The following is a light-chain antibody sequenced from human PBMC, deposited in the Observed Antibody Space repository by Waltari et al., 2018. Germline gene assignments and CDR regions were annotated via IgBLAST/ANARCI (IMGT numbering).Light chain of an antibody. CDR2: DTS. V-gene: IGKV3-11*01. J-gene: IGKJ4*01. Sequence: ELVLTQSPAIVSLSPGERATLSCRASQSVSFFLAWYQQKPGQGPRLLIFDTSNRATGIPARFSGGGSGTDFTLTISSLEPEDFATYYCQQRYSWPLTFGGGTKVEIK. CDR3: QQRYSWPLT. CDR1: QSVSFF.